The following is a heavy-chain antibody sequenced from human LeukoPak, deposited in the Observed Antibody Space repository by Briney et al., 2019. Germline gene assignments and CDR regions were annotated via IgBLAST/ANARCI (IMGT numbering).Heavy chain of an antibody. CDR3: TRDGHAPRSPYYFDS. Sequence: SQTLSLTCAISGDSVSRNNAAWNWIRQSPSRGLEWLGRAYYRSKWYIDYAISVKSRITINPDTSKNQFSLQLNSVTPEDTAVYYCTRDGHAPRSPYYFDSWGQGPLVTVSS. CDR2: AYYRSKWYI. CDR1: GDSVSRNNAA. V-gene: IGHV6-1*01. J-gene: IGHJ4*02.